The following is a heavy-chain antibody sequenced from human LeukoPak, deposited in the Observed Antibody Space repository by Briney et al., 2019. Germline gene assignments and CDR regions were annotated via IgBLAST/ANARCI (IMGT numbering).Heavy chain of an antibody. V-gene: IGHV1-69*06. CDR3: ASWLRGVIGAFDI. CDR2: IIPIFGTA. D-gene: IGHD3-10*01. CDR1: GGTFSSYA. Sequence: ASVKVSCKASGGTFSSYAISWVRQAPGQGLEWMGGIIPIFGTANYAQKFQGRVTITADKSTSTAYMELRSLRSDDTAVYYCASWLRGVIGAFDIWGQGTMVTVSS. J-gene: IGHJ3*02.